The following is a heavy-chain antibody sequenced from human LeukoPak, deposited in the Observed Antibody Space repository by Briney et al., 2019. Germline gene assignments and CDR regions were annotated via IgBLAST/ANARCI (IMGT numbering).Heavy chain of an antibody. CDR3: AKWLGELRLHYYYGMDV. CDR1: GFTFSSYA. D-gene: IGHD3-10*01. V-gene: IGHV3-23*01. J-gene: IGHJ6*02. CDR2: ISGSGGST. Sequence: GGSLRLSCAASGFTFSSYAMSWVRQAPGKGLEWVSAISGSGGSTYYADSVKGRFTISRDNSKNTLYLQMNSLRAEDTAVYYCAKWLGELRLHYYYGMDVWGQGTTVTVSS.